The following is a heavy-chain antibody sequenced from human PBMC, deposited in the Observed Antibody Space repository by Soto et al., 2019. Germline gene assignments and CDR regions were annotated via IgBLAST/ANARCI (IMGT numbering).Heavy chain of an antibody. D-gene: IGHD3-22*01. CDR1: GYGFTSYW. CDR3: ARHDRTTDDNYYDSTVQHYYHYYGMDV. J-gene: IGHJ6*02. CDR2: IDPSDSYT. Sequence: LGESRNISCKGSGYGFTSYWISWVRQMPGKGLEWMGRIDPSDSYTNYSPSFQGHVTISADKSISTAYLQWSSLKASDTPMYYCARHDRTTDDNYYDSTVQHYYHYYGMDVWGQGTTVTVSS. V-gene: IGHV5-10-1*01.